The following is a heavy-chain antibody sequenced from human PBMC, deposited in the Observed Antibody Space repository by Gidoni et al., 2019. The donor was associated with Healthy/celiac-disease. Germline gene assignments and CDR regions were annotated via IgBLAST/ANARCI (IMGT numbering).Heavy chain of an antibody. CDR2: IWYDGSNK. V-gene: IGHV3-33*01. CDR1: GFTFSSYG. CDR3: ASQLNQEFYSNYGYYYYGMDV. Sequence: RLSCAASGFTFSSYGMHWVRQAPGKGLEWVAVIWYDGSNKYYADSVKGRFTISRDNSKNTLYLQMNSLRAEDTAVYYCASQLNQEFYSNYGYYYYGMDVWGQGTTVTVSS. J-gene: IGHJ6*02. D-gene: IGHD4-4*01.